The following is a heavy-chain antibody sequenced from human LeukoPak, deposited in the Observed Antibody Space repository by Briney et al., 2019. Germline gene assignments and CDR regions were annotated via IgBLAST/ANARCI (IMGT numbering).Heavy chain of an antibody. CDR3: ARHGGVVRGQGSDAFDI. V-gene: IGHV4-59*08. CDR1: GGSISSYF. Sequence: SETLSLTCTVSGGSISSYFWSWVRQPPGKGLEWIGYIYYSGSTKYNPSLKSRVTMSLDTSKNQFPLKLTSVTAADTAVYYCARHGGVVRGQGSDAFDIWGQGTTVTVSS. J-gene: IGHJ3*02. CDR2: IYYSGST. D-gene: IGHD3-10*01.